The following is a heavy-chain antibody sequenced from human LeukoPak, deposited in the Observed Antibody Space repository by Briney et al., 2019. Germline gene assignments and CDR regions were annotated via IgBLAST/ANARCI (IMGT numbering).Heavy chain of an antibody. V-gene: IGHV4-4*07. Sequence: SETLSLTCTVSGGSISSYYWSWIRQPAGKGLEWIGRIYTSGSTNYNPSLKSRVTMSVDTSKNQFSLKLSSVTAEDTAVYYCARDHYQNYKTSHIDYWGQGTLVTVSS. J-gene: IGHJ4*02. D-gene: IGHD1-7*01. CDR2: IYTSGST. CDR3: ARDHYQNYKTSHIDY. CDR1: GGSISSYY.